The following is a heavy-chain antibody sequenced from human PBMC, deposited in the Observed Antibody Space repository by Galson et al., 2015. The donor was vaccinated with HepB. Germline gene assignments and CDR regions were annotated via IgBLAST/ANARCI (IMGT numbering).Heavy chain of an antibody. V-gene: IGHV1-69*06. CDR2: IIPIFGTA. J-gene: IGHJ2*01. Sequence: SVKVSCKASGGTFSSYAISWMRQAPGQGLEWMGGIIPIFGTANYAQKFQGRVTITADKSTSTAYMELSSLRSEDTAVYYCARSGAVAAAGRYWYFDLWGRGTLVTVSS. D-gene: IGHD6-13*01. CDR1: GGTFSSYA. CDR3: ARSGAVAAAGRYWYFDL.